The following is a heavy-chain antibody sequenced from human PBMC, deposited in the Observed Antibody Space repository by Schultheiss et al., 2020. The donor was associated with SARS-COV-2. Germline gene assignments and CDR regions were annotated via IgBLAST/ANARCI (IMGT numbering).Heavy chain of an antibody. CDR3: ARDVGEAEYFQH. CDR1: GFTFSSYA. J-gene: IGHJ1*01. CDR2: ISYDGSNK. V-gene: IGHV3-30*04. D-gene: IGHD2-15*01. Sequence: GRSLRLSCAASGFTFSSYAMHWVRQAPGKGLEWVAVISYDGSNKYYADSVKGRFTISRDNSKNTLYLQMNSLRAEDTAVYYCARDVGEAEYFQHWGQGTLVTVSS.